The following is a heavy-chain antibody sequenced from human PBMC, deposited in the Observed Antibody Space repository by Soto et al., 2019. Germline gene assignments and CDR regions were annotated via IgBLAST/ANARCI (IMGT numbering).Heavy chain of an antibody. J-gene: IGHJ4*02. V-gene: IGHV3-23*01. CDR1: GFIFSDYS. D-gene: IGHD1-1*01. CDR2: ISGRGGST. CDR3: ARSSGDTWEQYYFDY. Sequence: EVQLLESGGGLVLPGGSLRLSCAASGFIFSDYSMSWVRQAPGKGLEWVSGISGRGGSTYYADSVKGRFTNSRDSSRNTLFLQMNSLRAEDTALYFCARSSGDTWEQYYFDYWGQGTLVPVSS.